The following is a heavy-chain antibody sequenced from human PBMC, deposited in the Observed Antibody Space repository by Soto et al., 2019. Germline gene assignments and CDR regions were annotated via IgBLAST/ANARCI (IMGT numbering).Heavy chain of an antibody. CDR3: ARDSITGGYFDY. V-gene: IGHV3-30-3*01. J-gene: IGHJ4*02. D-gene: IGHD1-20*01. CDR1: GFTFGSYA. CDR2: ISYDGSTK. Sequence: QVQLVESGGGVVQPGRSLRLSCAASGFTFGSYAMHWVRQAPGKGLEWVALISYDGSTKYYADSVKGRFTISRDNSKNTLYVQMNSLRAEDTAVYYCARDSITGGYFDYWGQGTLVTVSS.